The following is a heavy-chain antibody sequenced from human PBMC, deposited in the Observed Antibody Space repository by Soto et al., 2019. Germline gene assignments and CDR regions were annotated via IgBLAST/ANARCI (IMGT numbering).Heavy chain of an antibody. D-gene: IGHD4-17*01. V-gene: IGHV3-23*01. Sequence: GGSLRLSCAASGFTFSSYAMTWVRQAPGKGLEWVSGISGSGDSTYYADSVKGRFTISRDDFKNRLFLQMDSLRAEDTALYYCARDWGSDHGGLLDSWGQGTLVTVSS. J-gene: IGHJ4*02. CDR1: GFTFSSYA. CDR2: ISGSGDST. CDR3: ARDWGSDHGGLLDS.